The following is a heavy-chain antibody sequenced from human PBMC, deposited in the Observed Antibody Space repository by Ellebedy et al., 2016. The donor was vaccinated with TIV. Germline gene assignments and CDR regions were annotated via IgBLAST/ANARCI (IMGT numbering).Heavy chain of an antibody. CDR1: GFTFSSYS. CDR2: IWYDGSNK. Sequence: GGSLRLXXAASGFTFSSYSMNWVRQAPGKGLEWVAVIWYDGSNKYYADSVKGRFTISRDNSKNTLYLQMNSLRAEDTAVYYCARDEKYQKDAFDIWGQGTMVTVSS. V-gene: IGHV3-33*08. CDR3: ARDEKYQKDAFDI. D-gene: IGHD2-2*01. J-gene: IGHJ3*02.